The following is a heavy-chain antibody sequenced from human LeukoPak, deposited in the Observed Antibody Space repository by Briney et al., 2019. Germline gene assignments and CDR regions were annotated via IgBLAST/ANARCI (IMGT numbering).Heavy chain of an antibody. CDR3: ARGRGTYYYDSSGWLGY. Sequence: PSETLSLTCAVYGGSFSGYYWSWIRQPPGKGLEWIGEINHSGSTNYNPSLKSRVTISVDTSKNQFSLKLSSVTAADTAVYYCARGRGTYYYDSSGWLGYWGQGTLVTVSS. D-gene: IGHD3-22*01. CDR2: INHSGST. CDR1: GGSFSGYY. J-gene: IGHJ4*02. V-gene: IGHV4-34*01.